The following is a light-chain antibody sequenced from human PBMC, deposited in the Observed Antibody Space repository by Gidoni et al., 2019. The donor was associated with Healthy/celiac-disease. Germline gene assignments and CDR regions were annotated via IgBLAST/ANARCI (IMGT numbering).Light chain of an antibody. V-gene: IGKV3-15*01. J-gene: IGKJ1*01. CDR2: GAS. CDR3: QQYNNWRT. CDR1: QSVSRN. Sequence: EIVLTQSPATLAVSPGERATLSCRASQSVSRNLAWYQQKPGQAPRLLSYGASTRATGIPARCSGSGSGTEFTLTSSSQESEDLAVYYCQQYNNWRTFGQGTKVEIK.